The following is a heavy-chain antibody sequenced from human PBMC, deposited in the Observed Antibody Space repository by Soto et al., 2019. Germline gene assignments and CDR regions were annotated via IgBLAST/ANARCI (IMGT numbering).Heavy chain of an antibody. D-gene: IGHD3-3*01. J-gene: IGHJ6*03. CDR1: GYTLSNYG. V-gene: IGHV1-18*01. CDR3: VRDLHDFSSDYHYYHMDV. CDR2: SSTYNGNT. Sequence: QAQLVQSGAEMKKPGASVKVSCKASGYTLSNYGISWVRQAPGQGLEWMGWSSTYNGNTKYAKKFQGRVTMTTDTSTSTAYMELRSLRSDDTAVYYCVRDLHDFSSDYHYYHMDVWGKGTTVTVSS.